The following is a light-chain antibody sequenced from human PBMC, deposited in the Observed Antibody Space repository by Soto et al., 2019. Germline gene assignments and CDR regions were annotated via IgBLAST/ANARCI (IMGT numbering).Light chain of an antibody. CDR2: RAT. Sequence: IVLTQSAGTLSLSPGERATLSCRASQSVTTQLAWYQQKPGQAPRLLIYRATARAAGIPVRFGGSGSGTEFTLTISSLRSEDFAIYYCQQYGSSPWTFGQGTKVDIK. J-gene: IGKJ1*01. CDR3: QQYGSSPWT. CDR1: QSVTTQ. V-gene: IGKV3-15*01.